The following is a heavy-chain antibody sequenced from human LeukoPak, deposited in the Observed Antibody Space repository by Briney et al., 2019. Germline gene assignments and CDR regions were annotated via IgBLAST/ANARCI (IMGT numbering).Heavy chain of an antibody. J-gene: IGHJ3*02. D-gene: IGHD3-22*01. Sequence: GGSLRLSCAASGFTFITYAMSWVRQAPGKGLEWVSSISNSGGSTYYADSVRGRFTISRDNSKNTLYIQMNSLRAEDTAVYYCAKDGGSGYYPNDAFDIWGQGTMVTVSS. CDR2: ISNSGGST. CDR1: GFTFITYA. CDR3: AKDGGSGYYPNDAFDI. V-gene: IGHV3-23*01.